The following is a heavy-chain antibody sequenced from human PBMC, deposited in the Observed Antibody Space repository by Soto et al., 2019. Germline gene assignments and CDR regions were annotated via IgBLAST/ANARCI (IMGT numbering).Heavy chain of an antibody. CDR3: AKESTWGYDFWSGYSSPDY. Sequence: PGGSLRLSCASSGCPFSSYAMSWVRQAPGKGLEWVSAISGSGGSTYYADSVKGRFTISRDNSKNTLYLQMNSLRAEDTAVYYCAKESTWGYDFWSGYSSPDYWGQGTLVTVSS. V-gene: IGHV3-23*01. CDR2: ISGSGGST. CDR1: GCPFSSYA. D-gene: IGHD3-3*01. J-gene: IGHJ4*02.